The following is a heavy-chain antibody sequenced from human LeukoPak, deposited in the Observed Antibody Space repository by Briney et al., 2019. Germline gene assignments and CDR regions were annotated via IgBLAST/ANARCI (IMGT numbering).Heavy chain of an antibody. J-gene: IGHJ4*02. CDR1: GYTFTSYG. V-gene: IGHV1-18*01. CDR2: ISAYNGNT. CDR3: ARDLGIVVVVSFDY. Sequence: ASVNVSCMASGYTFTSYGISWVRQAPGQGLEWMGWISAYNGNTNYAQKLQGRVTMTTDTSTSTAYMELRSLRSDDTAVYYCARDLGIVVVVSFDYWGQGTLVTVSS. D-gene: IGHD2-15*01.